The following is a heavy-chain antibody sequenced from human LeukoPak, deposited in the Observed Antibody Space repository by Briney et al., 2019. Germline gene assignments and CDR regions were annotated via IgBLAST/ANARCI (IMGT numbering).Heavy chain of an antibody. CDR1: GFTFSNYY. CDR3: ARSTGSSWYYFDY. J-gene: IGHJ4*02. Sequence: GGSLRLSCAASGFTFSNYYMNWVRQAPGKGLEWVSSISSSSSYIYYAGSVKGRFTISRDNAKNSLYLQMNSLRAEDTAVYYCARSTGSSWYYFDYWGQGTLVTVSS. V-gene: IGHV3-21*01. D-gene: IGHD6-13*01. CDR2: ISSSSSYI.